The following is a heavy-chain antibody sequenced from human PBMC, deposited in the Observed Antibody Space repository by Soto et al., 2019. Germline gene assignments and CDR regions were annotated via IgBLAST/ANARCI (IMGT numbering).Heavy chain of an antibody. J-gene: IGHJ3*01. CDR2: ISGSADGT. V-gene: IGHV3-23*01. Sequence: EVKLLESGGGLAQPGGSLRLSCVGSGFTFDSYAISWVRQAPGERLQWIAAISGSADGTDYAHSVRGRFTISRDHAKKTVHQKMDSLRVEDTALYFCAKDTVGGYSFWSGYYSDGLDVWGQGTLVTVS. CDR1: GFTFDSYA. D-gene: IGHD3-3*01. CDR3: AKDTVGGYSFWSGYYSDGLDV.